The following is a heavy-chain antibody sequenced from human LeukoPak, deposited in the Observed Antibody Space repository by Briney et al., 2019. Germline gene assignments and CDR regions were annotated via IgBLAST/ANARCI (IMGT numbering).Heavy chain of an antibody. CDR3: ARGGDTLHY. D-gene: IGHD5-18*01. J-gene: IGHJ4*02. CDR1: GFTVSGNF. V-gene: IGHV3-66*01. Sequence: AGGSLRLSCAASGFTVSGNFMTWVRQAPGQGLEWVSVIYSGGSTYYADSVKDRFTISRDNSKNMLYLQMNSLRAEDTAVYYCARGGDTLHYWGQGTLVTVSS. CDR2: IYSGGST.